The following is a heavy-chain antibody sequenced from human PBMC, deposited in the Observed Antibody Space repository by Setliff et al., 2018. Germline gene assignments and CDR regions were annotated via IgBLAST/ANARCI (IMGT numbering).Heavy chain of an antibody. CDR3: PRAEYYYGSGSFHPYYMDV. D-gene: IGHD3-10*01. J-gene: IGHJ6*03. CDR2: IYYSGST. CDR1: GGSISSSSYY. Sequence: SETLSLTCTVSGGSISSSSYYWGWIRQPPGKGLEWIGSIYYSGSTYYNPSLKSRVTISVDTSKNQFSLKLSSVTAADTAVYYCPRAEYYYGSGSFHPYYMDVWGQGTTVTVSS. V-gene: IGHV4-39*07.